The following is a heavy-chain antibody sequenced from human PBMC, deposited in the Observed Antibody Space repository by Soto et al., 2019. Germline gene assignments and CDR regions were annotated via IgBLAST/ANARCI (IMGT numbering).Heavy chain of an antibody. CDR1: GGSFSGYY. V-gene: IGHV4-31*11. Sequence: SETLSLTCAVHGGSFSGYYWSWIRQHPGKGLEWIGYIYYSGSTYYNPSLKSRVTISVDTSKNQFSLKLSSVTAADTAVYYCARSPKYGSGSLYNWFDPWGQGTLVTVSS. CDR2: IYYSGST. D-gene: IGHD3-10*01. CDR3: ARSPKYGSGSLYNWFDP. J-gene: IGHJ5*02.